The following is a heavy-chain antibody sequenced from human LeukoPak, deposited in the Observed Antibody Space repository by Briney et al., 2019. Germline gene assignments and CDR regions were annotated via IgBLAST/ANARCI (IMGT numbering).Heavy chain of an antibody. CDR1: GGTFSSYA. J-gene: IGHJ4*02. Sequence: ASVKVSCKASGGTFSSYAISWVRQAPGQGLEWMGRIIPILGIANYAQKFQGRVTITADKSTSTAYMELSSLRSEDTAVYYCAREYCSGGSCYSEFDYWGQGTLVTVSS. CDR3: AREYCSGGSCYSEFDY. D-gene: IGHD2-15*01. V-gene: IGHV1-69*04. CDR2: IIPILGIA.